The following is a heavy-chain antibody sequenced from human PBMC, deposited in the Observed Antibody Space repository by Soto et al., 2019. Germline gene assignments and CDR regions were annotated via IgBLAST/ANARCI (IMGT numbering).Heavy chain of an antibody. J-gene: IGHJ6*02. D-gene: IGHD2-21*02. CDR2: IGRRSDI. CDR1: GSSFSTYS. CDR3: AREETAWPLAYGLDV. V-gene: IGHV3-21*01. Sequence: GGSLRLSCEASGSSFSTYSMHWVRQAPGKGLEWVSSIGRRSDIYYADSVKGRFTISRDNAKNSVSLQMNSLRDEDTAVYYCAREETAWPLAYGLDVWGQGTTVTVSS.